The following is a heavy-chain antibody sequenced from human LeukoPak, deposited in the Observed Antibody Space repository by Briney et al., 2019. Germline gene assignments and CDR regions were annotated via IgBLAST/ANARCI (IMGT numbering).Heavy chain of an antibody. V-gene: IGHV4-34*09. Sequence: PSETLSLTCAVYGGSFSGYYWSWIRQPPGKGLEWIGYIYYSGSTYYNPSLKSRVTISVDTSKNQFSLKLSSVTAADTAVYYCARDRDFWSGPPIGMDVWGQGTTVTVSS. CDR2: IYYSGST. D-gene: IGHD3-3*01. CDR1: GGSFSGYY. J-gene: IGHJ6*02. CDR3: ARDRDFWSGPPIGMDV.